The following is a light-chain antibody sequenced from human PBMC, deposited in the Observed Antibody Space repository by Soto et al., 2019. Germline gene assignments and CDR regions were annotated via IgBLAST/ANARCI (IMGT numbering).Light chain of an antibody. CDR3: QQYGSSPLT. V-gene: IGKV3-20*01. CDR2: GAS. CDR1: QSVSSTY. J-gene: IGKJ4*01. Sequence: EIVLTQSPGTLSLSPVERATISCRASQSVSSTYLAWYQQKPGQAPRLFIYGASSRATGIPDRFSGSGAGTDFTLTISRLEPEDFAVYYCQQYGSSPLTFGGGTKV.